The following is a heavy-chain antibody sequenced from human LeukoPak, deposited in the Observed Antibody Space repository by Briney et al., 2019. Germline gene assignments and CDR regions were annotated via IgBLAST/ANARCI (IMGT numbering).Heavy chain of an antibody. CDR1: GYTFTSYY. CDR2: INPSGGST. V-gene: IGHV1-46*01. Sequence: ASVKVSCKASGYTFTSYYMHWVRQAPGQGLEWMGIINPSGGSTSYAQKFQGRVTMTRDTSTSTVYMELSSLRSEDTAVYYCARGPGLGYCSGGRCYWFDPWGQGTLVTVSS. CDR3: ARGPGLGYCSGGRCYWFDP. J-gene: IGHJ5*02. D-gene: IGHD2-15*01.